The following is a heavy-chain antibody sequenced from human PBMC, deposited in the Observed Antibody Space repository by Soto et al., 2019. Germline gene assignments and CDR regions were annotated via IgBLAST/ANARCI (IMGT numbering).Heavy chain of an antibody. J-gene: IGHJ4*02. V-gene: IGHV4-30-4*01. Sequence: SESLSLTCTGSGGANSCRDYHWSWIRQPPGKGLEWIGYIYYSGSTYYNPSLKSRVTISVDTSKNQFSLKLSSVTAADTAVYYCARVGGFGATTIDYWGQG. CDR2: IYYSGST. CDR3: ARVGGFGATTIDY. D-gene: IGHD3-10*01. CDR1: GGANSCRDYH.